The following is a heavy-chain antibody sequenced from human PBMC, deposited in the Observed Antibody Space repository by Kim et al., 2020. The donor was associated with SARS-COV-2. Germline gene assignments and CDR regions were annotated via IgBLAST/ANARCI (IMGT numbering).Heavy chain of an antibody. CDR3: AKALGYCSGGSCYRAFDI. CDR2: ISGSGGST. CDR1: GFTFSSYA. D-gene: IGHD2-15*01. V-gene: IGHV3-23*01. Sequence: GGSLRLSCAASGFTFSSYAMSWVRQAPGKGLEWVSAISGSGGSTYYADSVKGRFTISRDNSKNTLYLQMNSLRAEDTAVYYCAKALGYCSGGSCYRAFDIWGQGTMVTVSS. J-gene: IGHJ3*02.